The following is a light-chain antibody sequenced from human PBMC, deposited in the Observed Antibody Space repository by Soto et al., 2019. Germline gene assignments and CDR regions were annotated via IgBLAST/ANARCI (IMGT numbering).Light chain of an antibody. J-gene: IGKJ2*01. CDR1: QNINNG. CDR2: KAS. CDR3: LSYDSYSYT. V-gene: IGKV1-5*03. Sequence: DIQMTQSPSTLSASVGDRVTITCRASQNINNGLAWYQQKPGRAPNLLIYKASILESGVPSRFSGSGSGTEFTLTISRLQPDDFATYFCLSYDSYSYTFGQGTELEIK.